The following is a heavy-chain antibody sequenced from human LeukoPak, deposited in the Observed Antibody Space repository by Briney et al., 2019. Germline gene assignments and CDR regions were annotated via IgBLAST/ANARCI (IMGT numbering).Heavy chain of an antibody. Sequence: SETLSLTCAVSGGSISSGGYSWSWTRQPPGKGLEWIGYIYHSGSTYYNPSLKSRVTISVDRSKNQFSLKLSSVTAADTAVYYCASNYDYGDYGQYFQHWGQGTLVTVSS. CDR1: GGSISSGGYS. CDR2: IYHSGST. CDR3: ASNYDYGDYGQYFQH. J-gene: IGHJ1*01. V-gene: IGHV4-30-2*01. D-gene: IGHD4-17*01.